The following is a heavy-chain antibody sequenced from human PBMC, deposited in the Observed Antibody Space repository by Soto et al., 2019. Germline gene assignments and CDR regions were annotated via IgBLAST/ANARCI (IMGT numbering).Heavy chain of an antibody. CDR1: GYTFTSYG. CDR2: INAGNGDT. CDR3: ARTGHSGSYDY. V-gene: IGHV1-3*01. Sequence: ASVKVSCKASGYTFTSYGISWVRQAPGQRLEWMGWINAGNGDTKYSENFQGRVTITRDTSASTVYLDLSSLSSEDTAFYYCARTGHSGSYDYWGQGTLVTVSS. D-gene: IGHD3-22*01. J-gene: IGHJ4*02.